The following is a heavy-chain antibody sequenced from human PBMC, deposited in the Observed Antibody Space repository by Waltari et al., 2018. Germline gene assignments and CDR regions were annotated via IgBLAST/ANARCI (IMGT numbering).Heavy chain of an antibody. J-gene: IGHJ4*02. V-gene: IGHV1-69*08. Sequence: QVQLVQSGAEVKKPGSSVKVSCKASGGTFSSYAISWVRQAPGQGLEWMGRISPIFGTANYAQKFQGRVTITADKSTSTAYMELSSLRSEDTAVYYCARDPGITIFGVVTAPGYWGQGTLVIVSS. CDR2: ISPIFGTA. CDR3: ARDPGITIFGVVTAPGY. D-gene: IGHD3-3*01. CDR1: GGTFSSYA.